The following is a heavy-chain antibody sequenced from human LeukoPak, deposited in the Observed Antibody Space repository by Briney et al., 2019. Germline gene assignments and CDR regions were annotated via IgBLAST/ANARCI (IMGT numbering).Heavy chain of an antibody. D-gene: IGHD4-23*01. Sequence: GGSLRLSCAASGFTFSSYGMHWVRQAPGKGLEWVAFIRYDGSNKYYADSVKGRFTISRDNSKNTLYLQMNSLRAEDTAVYYCAGGNPDAFDIWGQGTMVTVSS. V-gene: IGHV3-30*02. CDR2: IRYDGSNK. CDR1: GFTFSSYG. CDR3: AGGNPDAFDI. J-gene: IGHJ3*02.